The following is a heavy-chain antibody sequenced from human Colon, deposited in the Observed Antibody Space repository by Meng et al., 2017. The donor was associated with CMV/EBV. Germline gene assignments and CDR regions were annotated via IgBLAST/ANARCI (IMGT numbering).Heavy chain of an antibody. CDR2: INPSGGSA. V-gene: IGHV1-46*01. Sequence: ASVKVSCKPSGYTFSDYYVNWMRQAPGQGLEWMGIINPSGGSAAYAPKFQGRVTVTRDTSTDTLYMELSSLRLEDTATYYCARSHTSSQRYFQHWGQGTLVTVSS. J-gene: IGHJ1*01. CDR1: GYTFSDYY. D-gene: IGHD2-2*01. CDR3: ARSHTSSQRYFQH.